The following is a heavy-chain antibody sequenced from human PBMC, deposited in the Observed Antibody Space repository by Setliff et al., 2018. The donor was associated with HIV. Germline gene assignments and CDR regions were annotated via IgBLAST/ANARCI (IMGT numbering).Heavy chain of an antibody. CDR1: GGSMSSYC. V-gene: IGHV4-4*07. D-gene: IGHD2-21*02. Sequence: PSETLSLTCSVSGGSMSSYCWTWIRQSAGRGLEWIGHIYSTGTTNYNSSLKSRLTMSIDTSKNQFSLGLRSLTAADMAVYYCARGRDGYSLGNFDFWGQGTLVTVSS. J-gene: IGHJ4*02. CDR2: IYSTGTT. CDR3: ARGRDGYSLGNFDF.